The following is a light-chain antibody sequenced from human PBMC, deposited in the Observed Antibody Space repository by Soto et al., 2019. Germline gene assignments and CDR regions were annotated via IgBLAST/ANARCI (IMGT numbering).Light chain of an antibody. V-gene: IGKV1-5*01. CDR1: QSVSSW. CDR3: QHSNSLPNT. CDR2: GAS. Sequence: VTHSLATLSVSEEERDTITCRASQSVSSWLAWYQQKPGRAPKFLIYGASTWTSGIPSRISGSGSGTEFTLTISSLQPEDVATYYCQHSNSLPNTFGQGTRLDIK. J-gene: IGKJ5*01.